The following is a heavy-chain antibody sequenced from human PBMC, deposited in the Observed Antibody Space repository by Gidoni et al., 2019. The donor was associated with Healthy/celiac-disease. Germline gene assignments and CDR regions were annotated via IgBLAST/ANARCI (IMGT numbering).Heavy chain of an antibody. CDR1: GGSVSSGSYY. Sequence: GGSVSSGSYYWSWIRQPPGKGLEWIGYIYYSGSTNYNPSLKSRVTISVDTSKNQFSLKLSSVTAADTAVYYCARGGLSLEWLSSSYYFDYWGQGTLVTVSS. CDR3: ARGGLSLEWLSSSYYFDY. CDR2: IYYSGST. V-gene: IGHV4-61*01. D-gene: IGHD3-3*01. J-gene: IGHJ4*02.